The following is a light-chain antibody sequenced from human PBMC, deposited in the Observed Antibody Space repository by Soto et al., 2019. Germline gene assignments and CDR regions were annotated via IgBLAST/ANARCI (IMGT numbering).Light chain of an antibody. CDR2: GAS. CDR1: QSVSSNY. J-gene: IGKJ1*01. V-gene: IGKV3-20*01. Sequence: EIVLTQSPGTLSLSPGERATLSCRASQSVSSNYLAWYQQKPGHAPMLLIYGASSRATGITDRFSGSGSGTDFTLTIRRLEPEDFAVYYCQQYGSSYPWTFGQGTKVDIK. CDR3: QQYGSSYPWT.